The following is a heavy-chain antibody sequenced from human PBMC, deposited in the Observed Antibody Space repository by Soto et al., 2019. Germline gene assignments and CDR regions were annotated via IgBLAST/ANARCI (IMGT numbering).Heavy chain of an antibody. Sequence: SGPTLVNPTQTLTLTCTFSGFSFSTSQVGVGWIRQPPGRAQEWLAPIYWDDDKRYRPSLKSRLTITKDTSKNQLVLTLTNMDPVETATYYCAHRPSGYITGWDNGYFDYWGQGTLVTVSS. CDR1: GFSFSTSQVG. V-gene: IGHV2-5*02. D-gene: IGHD6-19*01. J-gene: IGHJ4*02. CDR3: AHRPSGYITGWDNGYFDY. CDR2: IYWDDDK.